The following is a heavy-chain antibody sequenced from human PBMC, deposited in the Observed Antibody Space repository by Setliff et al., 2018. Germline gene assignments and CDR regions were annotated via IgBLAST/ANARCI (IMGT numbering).Heavy chain of an antibody. CDR1: GFSLSTSGVG. Sequence: SGPTLVNPTQTLTLTCTFSGFSLSTSGVGVGWIRQPPGKALEWLALIYWDDDKRYSPSLKSRLTITKDTSKNQVVLTMTNMDPVDTATYYCARCITIFGVVIPNAFDYWCQGTLVTVSS. CDR3: ARCITIFGVVIPNAFDY. D-gene: IGHD3-3*01. J-gene: IGHJ4*02. CDR2: IYWDDDK. V-gene: IGHV2-5*02.